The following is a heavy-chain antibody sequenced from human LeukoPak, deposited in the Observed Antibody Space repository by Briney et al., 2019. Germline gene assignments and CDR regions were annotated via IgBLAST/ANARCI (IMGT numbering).Heavy chain of an antibody. J-gene: IGHJ3*01. CDR3: ARSSYSSSSSV. V-gene: IGHV3-7*03. D-gene: IGHD6-6*01. CDR2: INSDGSEG. Sequence: GGSLRLSCAVSGFTFSGFWLSWSRQAPGKGLEWVASINSDGSEGYYADVVKGRFTISRDNAKNSLYLQINSLGAEDTAVYYCARSSYSSSSSVWGQGTMVTVSS. CDR1: GFTFSGFW.